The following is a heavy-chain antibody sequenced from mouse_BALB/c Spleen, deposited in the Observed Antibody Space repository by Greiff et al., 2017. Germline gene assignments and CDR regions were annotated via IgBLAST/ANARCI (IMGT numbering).Heavy chain of an antibody. CDR1: GYTFTDYY. J-gene: IGHJ4*01. CDR2: IYPGSGNT. V-gene: IGHV1-77*01. D-gene: IGHD1-1*01. Sequence: VKLVESGAELARPGASVKLSCKASGYTFTDYYINWVKQRTGQGLEWIGEIYPGSGNTYYNEKFKGKATLTADKSSSTAYMQLSSLTSEDSAVYFCARINYYGSRKDAMDYWGQGTSVTVSS. CDR3: ARINYYGSRKDAMDY.